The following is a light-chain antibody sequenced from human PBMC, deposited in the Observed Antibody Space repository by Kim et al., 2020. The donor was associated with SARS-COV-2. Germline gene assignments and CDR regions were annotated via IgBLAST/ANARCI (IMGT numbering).Light chain of an antibody. CDR1: SGSIASNY. CDR2: EDK. J-gene: IGLJ2*01. CDR3: QSYDSTVI. V-gene: IGLV6-57*03. Sequence: NFMLTQPHSVSESPGKTVTISCTRSSGSIASNYVQWYQQRPGSAPTTVIYEDKQRPSGVPDQFSGSIDSSSNSASLTISGLKNEDEADYYCQSYDSTVIFGGGTQLTVL.